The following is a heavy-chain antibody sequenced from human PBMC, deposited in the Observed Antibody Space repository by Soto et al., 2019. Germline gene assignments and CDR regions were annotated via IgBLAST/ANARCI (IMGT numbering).Heavy chain of an antibody. V-gene: IGHV4-4*07. Sequence: PSVTLCVTWSVSGGYPVSTIIYYCNWIRQPAGKGLEWIGRVHTSGSTKYNPAFKSRVTMSVDTSKNQFSLKLSSVTAADTAVYYCARDPPSCNIPGCYFFDYWGQGALVTVSS. CDR3: ARDPPSCNIPGCYFFDY. CDR1: GGYPVSTIIYY. J-gene: IGHJ4*02. CDR2: VHTSGST. D-gene: IGHD2-21*01.